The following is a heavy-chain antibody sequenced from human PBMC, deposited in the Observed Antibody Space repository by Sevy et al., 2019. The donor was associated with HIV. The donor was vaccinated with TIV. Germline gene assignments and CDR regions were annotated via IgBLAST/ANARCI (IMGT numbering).Heavy chain of an antibody. CDR2: ISNSGNTI. CDR3: ARVSSSGWYYFDY. Sequence: GGSLRLSCAASGFTFSDYYMSWIRQAPGKGLDWVSYISNSGNTIKYADSVKGRFTISRDNAKNSLYLQMNSLRAEDTAVYYCARVSSSGWYYFDYWGQGTLVTVSS. J-gene: IGHJ4*02. V-gene: IGHV3-11*04. D-gene: IGHD6-19*01. CDR1: GFTFSDYY.